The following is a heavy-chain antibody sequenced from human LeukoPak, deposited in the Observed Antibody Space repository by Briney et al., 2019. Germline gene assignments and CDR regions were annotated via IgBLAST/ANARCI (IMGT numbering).Heavy chain of an antibody. V-gene: IGHV4-39*07. Sequence: SETLSLTCSVSGGSVTSSGYYWVWIRQPPGKGLEWIGNIYYNGNTYYNPSLKNRVTMSLDTSKNQFSLKLSSVTAADTAVYYCARRSAWYSSSHFDYWGQGTLVTVSS. CDR2: IYYNGNT. D-gene: IGHD6-6*01. CDR3: ARRSAWYSSSHFDY. J-gene: IGHJ4*02. CDR1: GGSVTSSGYY.